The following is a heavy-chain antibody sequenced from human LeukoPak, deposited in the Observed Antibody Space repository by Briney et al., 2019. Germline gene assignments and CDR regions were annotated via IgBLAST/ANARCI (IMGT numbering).Heavy chain of an antibody. J-gene: IGHJ5*02. CDR3: AKDYRYGSA. CDR1: GFTFNSFA. V-gene: IGHV3-23*01. CDR2: INVRGDGT. D-gene: IGHD6-19*01. Sequence: GGSLRLSCAASGFTFNSFAFTWVRQAPGRGLEWVSAINVRGDGTYYAESVRGRFTISRDNSKNTLYLQMNSLRAEDTALYYCAKDYRYGSAWGPGTLVGVSS.